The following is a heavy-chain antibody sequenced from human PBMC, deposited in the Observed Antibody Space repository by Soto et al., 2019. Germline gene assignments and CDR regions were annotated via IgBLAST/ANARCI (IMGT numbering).Heavy chain of an antibody. V-gene: IGHV1-69*12. CDR2: IIPIFGTV. D-gene: IGHD5-12*01. Sequence: QVQLVQSGAEVKKPGSSVKVSCKASGGTFSNYPISWVRQAPGQGLEWMGGIIPIFGTVNYAQKFQGRVTITADESTSTAYMELSSLRSEDTVVYRWLQLWYFDLWGRGTLVTVSS. CDR3: LQLWYFDL. CDR1: GGTFSNYP. J-gene: IGHJ2*01.